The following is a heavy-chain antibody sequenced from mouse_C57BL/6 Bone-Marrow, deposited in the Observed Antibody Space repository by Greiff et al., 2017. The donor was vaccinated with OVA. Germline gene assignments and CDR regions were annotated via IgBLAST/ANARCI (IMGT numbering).Heavy chain of an antibody. CDR2: ISNLAYSI. J-gene: IGHJ3*01. CDR3: AVSYYSNYGFAY. D-gene: IGHD2-5*01. Sequence: EVKLVESGGGLVQPGGSLKLSCAASGFTFSDYGMAWVRQAPRKGPEWVAFISNLAYSIYYADTVTGRFTISRENAKNTLYLEMSSLRSEDTAMYYCAVSYYSNYGFAYWGQGTLVTVSA. V-gene: IGHV5-15*01. CDR1: GFTFSDYG.